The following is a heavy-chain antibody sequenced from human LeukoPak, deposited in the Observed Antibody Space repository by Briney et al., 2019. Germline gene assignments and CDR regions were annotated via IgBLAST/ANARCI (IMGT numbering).Heavy chain of an antibody. CDR1: GFTFSSYS. V-gene: IGHV3-48*01. Sequence: GGSLRLSCAASGFTFSSYSMNWVRQAPGKGLEWVSYISSSSTIYYADSVKGRFTISRDNAKNSLYLQMNSLRAKDTAVYYCARASSTNWGGDGYYFDYWGQGTLVTVSS. CDR3: ARASSTNWGGDGYYFDY. CDR2: ISSSSTI. D-gene: IGHD7-27*01. J-gene: IGHJ4*02.